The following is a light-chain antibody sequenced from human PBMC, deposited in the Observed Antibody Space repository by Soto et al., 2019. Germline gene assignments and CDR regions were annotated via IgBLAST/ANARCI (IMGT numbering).Light chain of an antibody. Sequence: EIVMTNSAATLSVSQGERATPSCRVCHSVISNLAWYQQQPRQAPRLLLYGASTRATGIPARFSGSGSGTEFTLTIISLLPADFAVSYCHQHTNWSPITFCQGTRLDIK. V-gene: IGKV3-15*01. J-gene: IGKJ5*01. CDR1: HSVISN. CDR3: HQHTNWSPIT. CDR2: GAS.